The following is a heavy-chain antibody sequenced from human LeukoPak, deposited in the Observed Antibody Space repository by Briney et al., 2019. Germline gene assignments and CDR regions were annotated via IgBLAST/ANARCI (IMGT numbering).Heavy chain of an antibody. Sequence: GGSLRLSCSAYGFTFSSYEMNRVRQAPGNGLEWVAIISYDGSKKYYADYVKGRFTISRDNSKNTLYLQINSLRSDDTAVYYCARMAAADGWFDPWGQGTLVTVSS. CDR2: ISYDGSKK. CDR3: ARMAAADGWFDP. D-gene: IGHD6-13*01. V-gene: IGHV3-30*04. J-gene: IGHJ5*02. CDR1: GFTFSSYE.